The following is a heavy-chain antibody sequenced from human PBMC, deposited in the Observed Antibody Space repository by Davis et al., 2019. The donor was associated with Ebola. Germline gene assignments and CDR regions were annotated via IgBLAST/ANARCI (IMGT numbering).Heavy chain of an antibody. CDR1: GGSISSSNW. Sequence: PGGSLRLSCAVSGGSISSSNWWSCVRQPPGKGLEWIGEIYHSGSTNYNPSLKSRVTISVDKSKNQFSLKLSSVTAADTAVYYCARVPYYYGSGSYYGMDVWGQGTTVTVSS. J-gene: IGHJ6*02. D-gene: IGHD3-10*01. V-gene: IGHV4-4*02. CDR3: ARVPYYYGSGSYYGMDV. CDR2: IYHSGST.